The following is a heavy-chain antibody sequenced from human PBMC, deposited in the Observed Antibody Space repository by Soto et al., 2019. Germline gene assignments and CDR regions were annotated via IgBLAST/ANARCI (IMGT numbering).Heavy chain of an antibody. CDR3: ARGLLYATTYFDY. J-gene: IGHJ4*02. D-gene: IGHD2-8*01. Sequence: QVQLVQSGAEVKKPGSSVKVSCKASGDTFTTNSLNWVRQAPGQGLEWMGGIIPVVGTTKYAPQYQDRVTITGDKSTNTAYMELSSLRSDDTAVYYCARGLLYATTYFDYWGQGTPVTVSS. CDR2: IIPVVGTT. V-gene: IGHV1-69*06. CDR1: GDTFTTNS.